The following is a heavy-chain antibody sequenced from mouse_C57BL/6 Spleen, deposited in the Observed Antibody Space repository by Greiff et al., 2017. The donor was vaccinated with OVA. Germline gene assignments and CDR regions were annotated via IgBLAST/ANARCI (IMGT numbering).Heavy chain of an antibody. D-gene: IGHD2-2*01. CDR1: GFTFSSYT. J-gene: IGHJ1*03. CDR2: ISGGGGNT. Sequence: EVKVVESGGGLVKPGGSLKLSCAASGFTFSSYTMSWVRQTPEKRLEWVATISGGGGNTYYPDSVKGRFTISRDNAKNTLYLQMSSLRSEDTALYYCARRGYYGYDGWYFDVWGTGTTVTVSS. CDR3: ARRGYYGYDGWYFDV. V-gene: IGHV5-9*01.